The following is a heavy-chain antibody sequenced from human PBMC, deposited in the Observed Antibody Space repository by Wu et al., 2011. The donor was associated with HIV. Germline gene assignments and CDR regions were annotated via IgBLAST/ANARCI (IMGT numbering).Heavy chain of an antibody. J-gene: IGHJ5*02. V-gene: IGHV1-69*05. D-gene: IGHD5-12*01. CDR3: AKDRGQRYEGWFDP. CDR1: GGNFNSHV. Sequence: QVQLEQSGAEVKKPGSSVKVSCKASGGNFNSHVINWVRQAPGQGLEWMGGTIPLFGTTNYAQKFQGRVTITTDASTRTVXMELSSLRSEDTAVYYCAKDRGQRYEGWFDPWGQGNPGHRLL. CDR2: TIPLFGTT.